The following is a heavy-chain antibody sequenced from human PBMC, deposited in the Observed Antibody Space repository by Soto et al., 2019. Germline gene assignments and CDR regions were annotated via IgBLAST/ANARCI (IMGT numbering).Heavy chain of an antibody. V-gene: IGHV1-58*02. Sequence: SVKVSCKASGFTFTSSAIQWVRQARGQRLEWIGWIVVVSGNTNYAQKFQERVTITRDMSTSTAYMELSSLRSEDTAVYYCAAARDRDVSSTSCQEYYYYYYGMDVWGQGTKVTGSS. CDR3: AAARDRDVSSTSCQEYYYYYYGMDV. CDR1: GFTFTSSA. CDR2: IVVVSGNT. D-gene: IGHD2-2*01. J-gene: IGHJ6*02.